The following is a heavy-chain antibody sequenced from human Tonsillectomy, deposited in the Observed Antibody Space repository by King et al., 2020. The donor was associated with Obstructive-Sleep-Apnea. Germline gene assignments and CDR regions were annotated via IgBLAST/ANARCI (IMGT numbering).Heavy chain of an antibody. D-gene: IGHD3-3*01. Sequence: QLVQSGAEVKKPGASVKVSCKASGYTFTAYLMHWVRQAPGQGLECMGWINPHSGDINFLQKFQGRVTMTRDTSISTAYMELTRLRSGDTAVYYCATFSSSSHFDYWGQGTLVTVSS. CDR3: ATFSSSSHFDY. CDR2: INPHSGDI. CDR1: GYTFTAYL. J-gene: IGHJ4*02. V-gene: IGHV1-2*02.